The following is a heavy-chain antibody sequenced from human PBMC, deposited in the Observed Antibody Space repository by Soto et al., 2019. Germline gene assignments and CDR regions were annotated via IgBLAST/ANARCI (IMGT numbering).Heavy chain of an antibody. CDR1: GGSISSGGYY. V-gene: IGHV4-31*03. D-gene: IGHD3-10*01. Sequence: QVQLQESGPGLVKPSQTLSLTCTVSGGSISSGGYYWSWIRQHPGKGLEWIGYIYYSGSTYYNPSLESRVTISVDTSKNQSSLKLSSVTAADTAVYYCARGVYGENWFDPWGQGTLVTVSS. CDR3: ARGVYGENWFDP. J-gene: IGHJ5*02. CDR2: IYYSGST.